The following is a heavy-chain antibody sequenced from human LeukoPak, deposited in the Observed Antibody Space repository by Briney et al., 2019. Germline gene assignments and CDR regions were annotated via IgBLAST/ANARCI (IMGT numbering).Heavy chain of an antibody. Sequence: SETLSLTCAVYGGSFSGYYWSWIRQPPGKGLEWIGEINHSGSTNYNPSLKSRVTISVDTSKNQFSLKLSSVTAADTAVYYCARRRWGYGSGSYDYWGQGTLVTVSS. J-gene: IGHJ4*02. CDR2: INHSGST. CDR3: ARRRWGYGSGSYDY. D-gene: IGHD3-10*01. CDR1: GGSFSGYY. V-gene: IGHV4-34*01.